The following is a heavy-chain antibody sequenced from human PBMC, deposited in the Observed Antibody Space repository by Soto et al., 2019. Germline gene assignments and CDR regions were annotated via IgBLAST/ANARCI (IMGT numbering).Heavy chain of an antibody. V-gene: IGHV4-28*01. J-gene: IGHJ4*02. CDR3: ARREIQGPIDY. CDR2: IYYSGTS. Sequence: QVQLQESGPGLVKPSDTLSLTCAVSGYSISSSNWWGWIRQPPGKGLEWIGDIYYSGTSYYNPSLKSRVTMSVDTSKNQFSQKLTSVRAVDTAVYYCARREIQGPIDYWGQGTLVTVSS. CDR1: GYSISSSNW. D-gene: IGHD1-26*01.